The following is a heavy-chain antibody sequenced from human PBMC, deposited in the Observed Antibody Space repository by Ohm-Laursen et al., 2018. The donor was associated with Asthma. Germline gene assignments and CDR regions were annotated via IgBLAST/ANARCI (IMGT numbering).Heavy chain of an antibody. J-gene: IGHJ4*02. CDR3: ASCHGFARGYFDY. CDR2: IYYSGST. V-gene: IGHV4-39*01. Sequence: PGTLSLTWAVSGGSISSGGYYWGWIRQPPGKGLEWIGSIYYSGSTYYNPSLKSRVTISVDTSKNQFSLKLISVTAADTAVYYCASCHGFARGYFDYWGQGTLVTVSS. D-gene: IGHD3-10*01. CDR1: GGSISSGGYY.